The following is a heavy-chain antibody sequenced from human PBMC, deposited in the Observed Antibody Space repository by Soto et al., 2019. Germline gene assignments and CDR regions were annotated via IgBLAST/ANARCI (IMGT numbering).Heavy chain of an antibody. J-gene: IGHJ6*03. Sequence: GKGLEWVANIKQDGSEKYYVDSVKGRFTISRDNAKNSLYLQMNSLRAEDTAVYYCARKGPYEWEYYYYYMDVWGKGTTVTVSS. V-gene: IGHV3-7*01. CDR2: IKQDGSEK. D-gene: IGHD1-26*01. CDR3: ARKGPYEWEYYYYYMDV.